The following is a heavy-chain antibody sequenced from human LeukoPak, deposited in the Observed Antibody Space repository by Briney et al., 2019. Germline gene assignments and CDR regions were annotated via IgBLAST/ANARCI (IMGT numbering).Heavy chain of an antibody. CDR1: GFTFSSYA. J-gene: IGHJ5*02. Sequence: GGSLRLSCAASGFTFSSYAMSWVRQAPGKGPVWVSLISNDESTIIYADSVKGRFTISRDNAKNTLYLQMSSLRAEDTAVYYCARDVGTWGQGTLVTVSS. D-gene: IGHD7-27*01. CDR3: ARDVGT. CDR2: ISNDESTI. V-gene: IGHV3-74*01.